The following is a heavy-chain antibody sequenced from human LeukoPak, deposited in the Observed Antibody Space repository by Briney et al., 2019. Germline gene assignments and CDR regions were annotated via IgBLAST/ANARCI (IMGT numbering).Heavy chain of an antibody. V-gene: IGHV3-23*01. CDR3: AKGNWRYFDY. J-gene: IGHJ4*02. D-gene: IGHD1-1*01. CDR2: ISGSGGST. CDR1: GFTFSTYV. Sequence: GGSLRLSCAASGFTFSTYVMSWGRQAPGKGLEWVSAISGSGGSTYYADSVKGRFTISRDNSKNTLYLQMNSLAADDTAVYYCAKGNWRYFDYWGQGTLVTFSS.